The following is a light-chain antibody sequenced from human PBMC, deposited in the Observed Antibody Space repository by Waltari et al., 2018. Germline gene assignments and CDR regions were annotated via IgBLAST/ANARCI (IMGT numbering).Light chain of an antibody. V-gene: IGKV4-1*01. CDR1: QSLLFTSNNKNY. J-gene: IGKJ4*01. Sequence: DIVMTQSPDSLAVSLGERATINCRSSQSLLFTSNNKNYLSWYQKKAGQPPRLLLYWASTRESVVPVRFSGVGSGTEFTLIISSLLAEDFAVYYFLQYFNTPLTFG. CDR3: LQYFNTPLT. CDR2: WAS.